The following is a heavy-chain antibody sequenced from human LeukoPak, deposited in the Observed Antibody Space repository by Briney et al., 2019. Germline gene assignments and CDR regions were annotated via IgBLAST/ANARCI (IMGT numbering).Heavy chain of an antibody. J-gene: IGHJ4*02. CDR2: MNPNSGNT. D-gene: IGHD5-18*01. V-gene: IGHV1-8*01. CDR1: GYTFTTYD. CDR3: ARSVYSYGSYYFDY. Sequence: ASVKVSCKASGYTFTTYDINWVRQATGQGLEWMGWMNPNSGNTGYAQKFQGRVTMTRNTSMSTAYMELSSLRSEDTAVYYCARSVYSYGSYYFDYWGQGTLVTVSS.